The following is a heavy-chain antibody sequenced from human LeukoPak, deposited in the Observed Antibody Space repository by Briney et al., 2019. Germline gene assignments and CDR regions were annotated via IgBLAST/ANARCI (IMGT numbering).Heavy chain of an antibody. J-gene: IGHJ6*02. CDR2: ISGSGGST. CDR3: AKVYYDILTGYRVDGMDV. V-gene: IGHV3-23*01. D-gene: IGHD3-9*01. CDR1: GFTFSSYA. Sequence: GGSLRLSCAASGFTFSSYAMSWVRQAPGKGLEWVSAISGSGGSTYYADSVKGRFTISRDNSKNTLYLQMNSLRAEDTAVYYCAKVYYDILTGYRVDGMDVWGQGTTVTVSS.